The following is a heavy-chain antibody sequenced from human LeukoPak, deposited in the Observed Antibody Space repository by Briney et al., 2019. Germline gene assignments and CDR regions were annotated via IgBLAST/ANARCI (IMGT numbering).Heavy chain of an antibody. CDR1: GFTFSNYA. CDR2: INSDGSST. CDR3: ARVQGHPPNGLDI. Sequence: GGSLRLSCSASGFTFSNYAMHWVRQAPGKGLVWVSRINSDGSSTSYADSVKGRFTISRDNAKNTLYLQMNSLRADDTAVYYCARVQGHPPNGLDIWGQGTMVTVSS. D-gene: IGHD2-8*01. V-gene: IGHV3-74*01. J-gene: IGHJ3*02.